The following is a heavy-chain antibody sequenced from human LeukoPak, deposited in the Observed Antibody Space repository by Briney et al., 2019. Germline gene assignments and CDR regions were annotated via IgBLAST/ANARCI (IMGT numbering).Heavy chain of an antibody. CDR3: ARSRCSSTSCYSSEGIYDAFDI. CDR2: INPNSGGT. CDR1: GYTFTGYY. J-gene: IGHJ3*02. Sequence: VASVKVSCKASGYTFTGYYMHWVRQAPGQGLEWMGWINPNSGGTNYAQKFQGRVTMTRDTSSSTAYMELSRLRSDDTAVYYCARSRCSSTSCYSSEGIYDAFDIWGQGTMVTVSS. V-gene: IGHV1-2*02. D-gene: IGHD2-2*01.